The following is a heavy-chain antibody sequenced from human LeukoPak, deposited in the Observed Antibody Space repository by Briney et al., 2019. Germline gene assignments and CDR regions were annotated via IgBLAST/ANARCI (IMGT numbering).Heavy chain of an antibody. V-gene: IGHV3-11*01. D-gene: IGHD3-10*01. Sequence: PGGSLRLSCAASGFTFSDYYMSWIRQAPGKGLEWVSYISSSGSTIYYADSVKGRSTISRDNAKNSLYLQMNSLRAEDTAVYYCATRFDYYGSGSYPEYFQHWGQGTLVTVSS. CDR3: ATRFDYYGSGSYPEYFQH. CDR2: ISSSGSTI. J-gene: IGHJ1*01. CDR1: GFTFSDYY.